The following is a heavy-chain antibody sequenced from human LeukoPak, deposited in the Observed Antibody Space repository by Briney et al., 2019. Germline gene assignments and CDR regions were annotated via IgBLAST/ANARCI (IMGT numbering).Heavy chain of an antibody. CDR1: GFTIDDYG. CDR2: INWDGGST. CDR3: ARGPLQTIPTSKIVVYYYPFDY. Sequence: GGSLSLTCAASGFTIDDYGLRWVRQAPGKELEWVSGINWDGGSTGYADSVKGRFTISRDNAKNSLYLQMNSLRAEDTALYYCARGPLQTIPTSKIVVYYYPFDYWGQGTLVTVSS. D-gene: IGHD3-22*01. J-gene: IGHJ4*02. V-gene: IGHV3-20*04.